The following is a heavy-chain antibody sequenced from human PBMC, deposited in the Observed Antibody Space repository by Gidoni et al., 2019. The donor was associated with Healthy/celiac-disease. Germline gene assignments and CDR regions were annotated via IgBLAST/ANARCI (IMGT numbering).Heavy chain of an antibody. CDR2: INHSGST. CDR1: GGSFSGYY. J-gene: IGHJ5*02. Sequence: QVQLQQWGAGLLKPSETLSLTCAVYGGSFSGYYWSWIRQPPGKGLEWIGEINHSGSTNYNPSLKSRVTISVDTSKNQFSLKLSSVTAADTAVYYCARAPTLTTVTTDPWGQGTLVTVSS. CDR3: ARAPTLTTVTTDP. V-gene: IGHV4-34*01. D-gene: IGHD4-17*01.